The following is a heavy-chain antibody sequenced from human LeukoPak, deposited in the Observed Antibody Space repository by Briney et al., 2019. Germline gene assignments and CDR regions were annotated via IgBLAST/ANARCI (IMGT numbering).Heavy chain of an antibody. V-gene: IGHV1-2*02. CDR1: GYTFTGYY. Sequence: GASVTVSCKASGYTFTGYYMHWVRQAPGQGLKWMGWINPNSGGTNYAQKFQGRVTMTRDTSISTAYMELSRLRSDDTAVYYCARAMDIVATINTYWGQGTLVTVSS. CDR2: INPNSGGT. CDR3: ARAMDIVATINTY. J-gene: IGHJ4*02. D-gene: IGHD5-12*01.